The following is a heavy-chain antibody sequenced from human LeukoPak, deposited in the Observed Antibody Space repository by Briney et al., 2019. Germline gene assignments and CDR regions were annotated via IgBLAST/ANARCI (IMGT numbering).Heavy chain of an antibody. V-gene: IGHV3-74*03. CDR1: GFTFSNSW. J-gene: IGHJ5*02. CDR3: ARRGSVQATDP. CDR2: INSDGSST. Sequence: GGSLRLSCVASGFTFSNSWMHWVRQAPGKGLVWVSRINSDGSSTTYADSVKGRFTVSRDSAKNTLYLQMNSLRVEDTAVYYCARRGSVQATDPWGQGTLVTVSS. D-gene: IGHD1-26*01.